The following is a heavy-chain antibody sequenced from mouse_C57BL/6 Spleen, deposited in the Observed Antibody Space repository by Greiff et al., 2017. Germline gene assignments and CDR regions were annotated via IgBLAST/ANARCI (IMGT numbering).Heavy chain of an antibody. CDR1: GFTFSDYY. J-gene: IGHJ4*01. CDR2: INYDGSST. V-gene: IGHV5-16*01. CDR3: ARGDYDDYYAMDY. Sequence: DVKLVESEGGLVQPGSSMKLSCTASGFTFSDYYMAWVRQVPEKGLEWVANINYDGSSTYYLDSLKSRFIISRDNAKNILYLQMSSLKSEDTATYYCARGDYDDYYAMDYWGQGTSVTVSS. D-gene: IGHD2-4*01.